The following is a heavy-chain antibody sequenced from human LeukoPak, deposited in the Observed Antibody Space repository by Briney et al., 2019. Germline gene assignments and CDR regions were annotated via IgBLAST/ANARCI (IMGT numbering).Heavy chain of an antibody. D-gene: IGHD3-3*01. CDR3: AKDRSLYDFWSGYAFDI. V-gene: IGHV3-30*18. CDR2: VSYDGSNK. CDR1: GFTFSSYG. J-gene: IGHJ3*02. Sequence: GRSLRLSCAASGFTFSSYGMHWVRQAPGKGLEGVAVVSYDGSNKYYADFVKGRFTISRDNSKNTLYLQMNSLRAEDTAVYYCAKDRSLYDFWSGYAFDIWGQGTMVTVSS.